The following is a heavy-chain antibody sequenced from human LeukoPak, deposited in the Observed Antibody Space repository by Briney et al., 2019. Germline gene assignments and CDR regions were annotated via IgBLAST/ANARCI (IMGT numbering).Heavy chain of an antibody. CDR3: ARESRSGLGDY. Sequence: SETLSLTCAVYGESFSGHSCSWIRQPPGKGLEWIGYIYYSGSTYYNPSLKSRVTISVDTSKNQFSLKLSSVTAADTAVYYCARESRSGLGDYWGQGTLVTVSS. CDR2: IYYSGST. D-gene: IGHD3-10*01. CDR1: GESFSGHS. J-gene: IGHJ4*02. V-gene: IGHV4-34*09.